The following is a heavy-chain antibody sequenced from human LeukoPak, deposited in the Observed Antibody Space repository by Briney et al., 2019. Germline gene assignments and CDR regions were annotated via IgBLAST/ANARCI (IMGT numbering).Heavy chain of an antibody. J-gene: IGHJ6*02. CDR1: GGTFSSYA. V-gene: IGHV1-69*13. D-gene: IGHD6-13*01. CDR3: ARDREAAAGTYYYGMDV. CDR2: IIPIFGTA. Sequence: SVTVSCTASGGTFSSYAISWVRQAPGQGLEWMGGIIPIFGTANYAQKFQGRVTITADESTSTAYMELSSLRSEDTAVYYCARDREAAAGTYYYGMDVWGQGTTVTVSS.